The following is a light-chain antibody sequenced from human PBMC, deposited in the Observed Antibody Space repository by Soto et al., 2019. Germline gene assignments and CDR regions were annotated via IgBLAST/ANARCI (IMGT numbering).Light chain of an antibody. CDR2: EVS. CDR1: SSDVGGYDS. CDR3: SSYTSSSTVGV. J-gene: IGLJ2*01. Sequence: QSVLTQPASVSGSPGQSITISCTGTSSDVGGYDSVSWYQQHPGKAPKLMIYEVSNRPSGVSSRFSSSKSGNTASLTISGLQAEDEADYYCSSYTSSSTVGVFGGGTKLTVL. V-gene: IGLV2-14*01.